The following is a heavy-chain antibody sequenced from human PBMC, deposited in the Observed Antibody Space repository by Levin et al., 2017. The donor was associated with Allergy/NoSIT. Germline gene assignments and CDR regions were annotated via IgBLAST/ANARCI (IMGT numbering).Heavy chain of an antibody. CDR3: ARSAVAGMWWFDP. V-gene: IGHV4-34*01. D-gene: IGHD6-19*01. CDR1: GGSFSGYY. Sequence: SQTLSLTCAVYGGSFSGYYWSWIRQPPGKGLEWIGEINHSGSTNYNPSLKSRVTISVDTSKNQFSLKLSSVTAADTAVYYCARSAVAGMWWFDPWGQGTLVTVSS. J-gene: IGHJ5*02. CDR2: INHSGST.